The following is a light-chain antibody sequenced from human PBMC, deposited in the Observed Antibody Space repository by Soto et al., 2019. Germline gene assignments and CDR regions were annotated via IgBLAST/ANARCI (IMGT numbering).Light chain of an antibody. CDR2: DAS. CDR1: QSVSSY. CDR3: QQRSNWPPIT. V-gene: IGKV3-11*01. J-gene: IGKJ5*01. Sequence: EMVLTQSPATLSLSPGERATLSCRASQSVSSYLAWYQQKPGQAPRLLIYDASNRATGIPARFSGSGSGTDFTHTISSLEPEDFAVYYGQQRSNWPPITYSQGTRLEIK.